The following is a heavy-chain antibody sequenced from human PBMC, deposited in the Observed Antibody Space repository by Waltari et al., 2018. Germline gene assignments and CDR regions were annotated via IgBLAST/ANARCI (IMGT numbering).Heavy chain of an antibody. CDR1: GGSISSGGYS. J-gene: IGHJ6*03. D-gene: IGHD3-10*01. CDR2: IYHSGST. CDR3: ASLLNGGSMDV. V-gene: IGHV4-30-2*01. Sequence: QLQLQESGSGLVKPSQTLSLTCAVSGGSISSGGYSWSWIRQPPGKGLEWIGYIYHSGSTYYNPFLKSRVTISVDRSKNQFSLKLSSVTAADTAVYYCASLLNGGSMDVWGKGTTVTISS.